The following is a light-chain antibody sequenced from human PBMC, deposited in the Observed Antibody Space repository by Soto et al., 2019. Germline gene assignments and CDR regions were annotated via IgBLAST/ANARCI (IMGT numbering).Light chain of an antibody. V-gene: IGKV1-12*01. Sequence: DIQMTQSPSSLSASVGDRVSITCRASQDIERWLAWYQQKPGEAPKVLIYAASSLQSGVPSRFSGSGSGTDFSPTISSLQPEDFATYYCKQSKSFPLTFGGGTKVDIK. CDR3: KQSKSFPLT. CDR2: AAS. CDR1: QDIERW. J-gene: IGKJ4*01.